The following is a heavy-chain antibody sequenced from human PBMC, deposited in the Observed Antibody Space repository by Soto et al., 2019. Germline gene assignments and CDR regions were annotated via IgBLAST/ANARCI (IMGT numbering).Heavy chain of an antibody. Sequence: XRXSCAASGFTFSSYSMNWVRQAPGKGLEWVSTIRSSSTTTYYADSVKGRFTIFRDNAKNSLYLQMNSLRDEETAVYFXXXXXXXXXXXHXAXXIXXXGTMVTVS. V-gene: IGHV3-48*02. CDR3: XXXXXXXXXXHXAXXI. J-gene: IGHJ3*02. CDR1: GFTFSSYS. CDR2: IRSSSTTT.